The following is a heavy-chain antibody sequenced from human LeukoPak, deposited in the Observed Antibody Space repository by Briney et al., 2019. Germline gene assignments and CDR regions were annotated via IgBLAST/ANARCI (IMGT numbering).Heavy chain of an antibody. J-gene: IGHJ4*02. D-gene: IGHD5-24*01. V-gene: IGHV4-59*11. CDR2: IHYGGDT. Sequence: SETLSLTCTVSGCSISNHYWSWIRQPSGKGLEWMGYIHYGGDTDNNPSLKGRLTISVDTSKNQFSLKLSSVTAADTAVYYCVRRGDGYHYYFDYWGQGTLVTVSS. CDR1: GCSISNHY. CDR3: VRRGDGYHYYFDY.